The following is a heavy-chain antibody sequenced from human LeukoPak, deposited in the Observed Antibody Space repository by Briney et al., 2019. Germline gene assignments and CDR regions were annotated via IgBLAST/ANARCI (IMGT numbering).Heavy chain of an antibody. CDR1: GGSFSGYY. CDR2: INHSGST. CDR3: ARGGYSSSWRAEYFQH. D-gene: IGHD6-13*01. V-gene: IGHV4-34*01. J-gene: IGHJ1*01. Sequence: SETLSLTCAVYGGSFSGYYWSWIRQPPGKGLEWIWEINHSGSTNYNPSLKNRVSILVDAAKNQSSIKLSSVTAADTAVYDCARGGYSSSWRAEYFQHWGQGTLVTVSS.